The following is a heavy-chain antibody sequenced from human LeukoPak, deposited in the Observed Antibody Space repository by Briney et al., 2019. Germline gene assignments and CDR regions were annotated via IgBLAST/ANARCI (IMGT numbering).Heavy chain of an antibody. J-gene: IGHJ5*02. Sequence: GASVKVSCKXSGYTFTSYYMHWVRQAPRQGLEWMGIINPSGGSTSYAQKFQGRVTMTRDTSTSTVYMELSSLRSEDTAVYYCARSSGWYSYWFDPWGQGTLVTVSS. CDR3: ARSSGWYSYWFDP. CDR2: INPSGGST. CDR1: GYTFTSYY. V-gene: IGHV1-46*01. D-gene: IGHD6-19*01.